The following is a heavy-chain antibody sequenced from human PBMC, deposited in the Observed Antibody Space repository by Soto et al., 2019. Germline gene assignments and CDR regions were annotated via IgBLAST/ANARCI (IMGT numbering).Heavy chain of an antibody. CDR2: IYYSGST. Sequence: QLQLQESGPGLVKPSESLDLTCTVSGGYQRRSSYYSGRIRQPPGTGLEWIGHIYYSGSTYYNPSLKSRVTISVDTSKNQCSLKLSSVTAADTAVYYCARHEAAGGWYFDYWGQGTLVTVSS. D-gene: IGHD6-19*01. J-gene: IGHJ4*02. CDR3: ARHEAAGGWYFDY. CDR1: GGYQRRSSYY. V-gene: IGHV4-39*01.